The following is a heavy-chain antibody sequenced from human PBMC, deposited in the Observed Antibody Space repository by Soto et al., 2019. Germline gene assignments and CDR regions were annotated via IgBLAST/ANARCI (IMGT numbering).Heavy chain of an antibody. D-gene: IGHD3-22*01. CDR1: GGSISSGDYY. J-gene: IGHJ4*02. CDR2: IYYSGST. Sequence: SETLSLTCTFSGGSISSGDYYWSWIRQPPGKGLEWIGYIYYSGSTYYNPSLKSRVTISVDTSKNQFSLKLSSVTAADTAVYYCAREAYYDRRFDYWGQGALVTVSS. V-gene: IGHV4-30-4*01. CDR3: AREAYYDRRFDY.